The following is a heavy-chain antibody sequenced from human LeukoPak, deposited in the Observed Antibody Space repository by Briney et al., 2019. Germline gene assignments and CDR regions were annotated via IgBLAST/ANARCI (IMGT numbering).Heavy chain of an antibody. V-gene: IGHV1-46*01. Sequence: ASVKVSCKASGYTFTSYYMHWVRQAPGQGLEWMGIINPSGGSTSYAQKSQGRVTMTRDTSTSTAYMELSSLRSEDTAVYYCARDPSHDYVSNPFDYWGQGTLVTVSS. CDR1: GYTFTSYY. CDR3: ARDPSHDYVSNPFDY. CDR2: INPSGGST. J-gene: IGHJ4*02. D-gene: IGHD3-16*01.